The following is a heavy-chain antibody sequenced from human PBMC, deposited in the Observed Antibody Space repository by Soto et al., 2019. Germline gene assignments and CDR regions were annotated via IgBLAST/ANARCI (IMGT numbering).Heavy chain of an antibody. D-gene: IGHD2-2*01. CDR3: AKTVNRTPYYYYYGMDV. V-gene: IGHV3-30*18. CDR2: ISYDGSNK. CDR1: GFTFSSYG. Sequence: PGGSLRLSCAASGFTFSSYGMHWVRQAPGKGLEWVAVISYDGSNKYYADSVKGRFTISRDNSKNTLYLQMNSLRAEDTAVYYCAKTVNRTPYYYYYGMDVWGQGTTVTVYS. J-gene: IGHJ6*02.